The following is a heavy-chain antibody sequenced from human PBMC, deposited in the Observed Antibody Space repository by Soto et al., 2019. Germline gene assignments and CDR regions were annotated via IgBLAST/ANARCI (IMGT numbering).Heavy chain of an antibody. V-gene: IGHV3-48*03. J-gene: IGHJ4*02. D-gene: IGHD1-26*01. CDR1: GFTFDNYE. CDR3: AKEATNINNFDY. CDR2: ISSSGSTT. Sequence: HPGGSLRLSCAASGFTFDNYEMNWVRQAPGKGLEWVSYISSSGSTTYYADSVKGRFTISRDNAKKSLHLQMNSLRAEDTAVYYCAKEATNINNFDYWGQGTLVTVSS.